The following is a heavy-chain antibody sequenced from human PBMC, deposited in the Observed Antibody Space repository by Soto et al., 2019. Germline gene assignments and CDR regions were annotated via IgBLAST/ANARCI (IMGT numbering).Heavy chain of an antibody. CDR2: ISHDGGT. J-gene: IGHJ6*02. Sequence: QVQLQQWGAGLLRPSETLSLTCAFYGGSFDDFYWSWVRQSPGKGLEWVGEISHDGGTNYSPSLASRVSISVATSKNKFSLHLRSVTAADTGLYYCARGQLVWYGDLTPYHRDMDVWGQGTTVTVSS. D-gene: IGHD3-10*01. CDR1: GGSFDDFY. V-gene: IGHV4-34*02. CDR3: ARGQLVWYGDLTPYHRDMDV.